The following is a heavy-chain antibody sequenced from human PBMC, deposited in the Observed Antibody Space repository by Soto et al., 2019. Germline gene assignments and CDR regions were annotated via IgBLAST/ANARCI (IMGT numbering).Heavy chain of an antibody. Sequence: GGSLRLSCAASGFTFSSYGMHWVRQAPGKGLEWVAVISYDGSNKYYADSVKGRFTISRDNSKNTLYLQMNSLRAEDTAVYYCAKAVLPDGYKPKYYYYYYGMDVWGQGTTVTVSS. J-gene: IGHJ6*02. CDR1: GFTFSSYG. D-gene: IGHD5-12*01. CDR2: ISYDGSNK. V-gene: IGHV3-30*18. CDR3: AKAVLPDGYKPKYYYYYYGMDV.